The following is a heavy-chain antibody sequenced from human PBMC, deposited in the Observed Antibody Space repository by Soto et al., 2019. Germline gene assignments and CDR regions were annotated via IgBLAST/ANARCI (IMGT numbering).Heavy chain of an antibody. J-gene: IGHJ6*03. CDR1: GYTFSSYY. D-gene: IGHD3-3*01. V-gene: IGHV1-46*01. CDR2: INPSGGST. Sequence: VSVKVSCKASGYTFSSYYMHWVRQAPGQGLEWMGIINPSGGSTSYAQKFQGRVTMTRNTSISTAYMELSSLRSEDTAVYYCARGITIFGVVPYHVDSDYMDVWGKGTTVTVSS. CDR3: ARGITIFGVVPYHVDSDYMDV.